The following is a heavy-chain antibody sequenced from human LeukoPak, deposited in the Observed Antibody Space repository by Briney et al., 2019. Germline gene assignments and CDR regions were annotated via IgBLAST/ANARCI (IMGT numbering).Heavy chain of an antibody. V-gene: IGHV4-61*02. D-gene: IGHD3-16*02. Sequence: SETLSLTCTVSGGSISSGSYYWSWIRQPAGKGLEWIGRIYTSGSTNYNPSLKSRVTISVDTSKNQFSLKLSSVTAADTAVYYCASGPFYDYVWGSYRDYFDYWGQGSLVTVSS. CDR1: GGSISSGSYY. CDR3: ASGPFYDYVWGSYRDYFDY. CDR2: IYTSGST. J-gene: IGHJ4*02.